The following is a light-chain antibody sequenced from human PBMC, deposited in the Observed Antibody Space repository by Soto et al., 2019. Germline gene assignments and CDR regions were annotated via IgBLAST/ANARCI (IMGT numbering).Light chain of an antibody. V-gene: IGLV2-14*01. CDR2: EVS. CDR3: GSYAVNKKLL. Sequence: QSVLTQPASVSGSPGQSITISCTGTSSDVGGYNYVSWYQQHPGKAPKLMVFEVSKRPSGVSNRFSGSKAGNTAALTISGLQAEDEADYYCGSYAVNKKLLFGGGTKLTVL. J-gene: IGLJ2*01. CDR1: SSDVGGYNY.